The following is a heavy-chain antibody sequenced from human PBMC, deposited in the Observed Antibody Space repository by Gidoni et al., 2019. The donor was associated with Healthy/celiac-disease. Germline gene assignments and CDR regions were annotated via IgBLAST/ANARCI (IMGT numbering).Heavy chain of an antibody. D-gene: IGHD3-10*01. V-gene: IGHV1-2*02. CDR1: GYTFTGYY. CDR3: ATSLLWFGEIITYYFDY. J-gene: IGHJ4*02. CDR2: INPNSGGT. Sequence: QVQLVQSGAEVKKPGASVKVSCKASGYTFTGYYMHWVRQAPGQGLEWMGWINPNSGGTNYAQKFQGRVTMTRDTSISTAYMELSRLRSDDTAVYYCATSLLWFGEIITYYFDYWGQGTLVTVSS.